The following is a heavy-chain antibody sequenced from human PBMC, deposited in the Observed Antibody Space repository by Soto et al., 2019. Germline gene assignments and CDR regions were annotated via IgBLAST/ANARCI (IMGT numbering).Heavy chain of an antibody. CDR2: ISSSGSTI. V-gene: IGHV3-11*01. J-gene: IGHJ3*02. D-gene: IGHD3-22*01. Sequence: GGSLRLSCAASGFTFSDYYMSWIRQAPGKGLEWVSYISSSGSTIYYADSVKGRFTISRDNAKNSLYLQMNSLRAEDTAVYYCASTRSWLLLLRGHDAFDIWGQGTMVTVSS. CDR1: GFTFSDYY. CDR3: ASTRSWLLLLRGHDAFDI.